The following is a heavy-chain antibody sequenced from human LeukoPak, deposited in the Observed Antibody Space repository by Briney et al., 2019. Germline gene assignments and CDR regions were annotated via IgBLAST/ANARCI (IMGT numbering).Heavy chain of an antibody. J-gene: IGHJ3*02. CDR3: ARDPSYYDILTGYHNAFDI. CDR1: GYTFTSYD. V-gene: IGHV1-8*01. D-gene: IGHD3-9*01. CDR2: MNPNSGNT. Sequence: GASVKVSCKASGYTFTSYDINWVRQATGQGLEWMGWMNPNSGNTGYAQKFQGRVTMTRNTSISTAYMELSSLRSEDTAVYYCARDPSYYDILTGYHNAFDIWGQGTMVTVSS.